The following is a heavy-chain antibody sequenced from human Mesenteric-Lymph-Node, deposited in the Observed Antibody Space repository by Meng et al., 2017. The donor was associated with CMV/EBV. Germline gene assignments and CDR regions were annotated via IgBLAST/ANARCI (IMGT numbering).Heavy chain of an antibody. V-gene: IGHV3-15*01. CDR2: IKSKTDGGTT. CDR1: GFSFSNAW. J-gene: IGHJ4*02. Sequence: GGSLRLSCAASGFSFSNAWMSWVRQAPGKGLEWVGRIKSKTDGGTTDYAAPVKGRFTISRDDSKNTLYLQMNSLKNEDTAVYYCAADLTTVTTGDYWGQGTLVTVSS. CDR3: AADLTTVTTGDY. D-gene: IGHD4-17*01.